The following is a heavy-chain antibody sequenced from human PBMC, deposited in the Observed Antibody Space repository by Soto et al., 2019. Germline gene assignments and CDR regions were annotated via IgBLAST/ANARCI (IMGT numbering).Heavy chain of an antibody. J-gene: IGHJ4*02. CDR2: IYYSGST. D-gene: IGHD6-19*01. CDR3: ARQAGSGWYSD. Sequence: ASETLSLTWTVSPGSISSSSYYWGWIRQPPGKGLEWFESIYYSGSTYYNPSLKSRVTISVDTSKNQFSLKLSSVTAADTAVYSCARQAGSGWYSDWGQGTLVTVSS. V-gene: IGHV4-39*01. CDR1: PGSISSSSYY.